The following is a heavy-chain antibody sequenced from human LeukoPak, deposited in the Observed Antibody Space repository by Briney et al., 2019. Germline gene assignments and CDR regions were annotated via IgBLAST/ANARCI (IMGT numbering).Heavy chain of an antibody. D-gene: IGHD6-19*01. Sequence: GGSLRLSCAASGFTFDSYAMTWVRQAPGKGLEWVAVISYDGSNKYYADSVKGRFTISRDNSKNTLYLQMNSLRAEDTAVYYCAKVGYSSGWYDYWGQGTLVTVSS. J-gene: IGHJ4*02. CDR3: AKVGYSSGWYDY. CDR2: ISYDGSNK. CDR1: GFTFDSYA. V-gene: IGHV3-30*18.